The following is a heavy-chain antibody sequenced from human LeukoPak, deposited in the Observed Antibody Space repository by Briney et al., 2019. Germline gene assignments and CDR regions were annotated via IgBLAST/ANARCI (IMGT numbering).Heavy chain of an antibody. D-gene: IGHD3-9*01. CDR1: GFTFNSYS. J-gene: IGHJ4*02. V-gene: IGHV3-23*01. CDR3: AKLGGFDILTGIDH. CDR2: IDGSRGNT. Sequence: GGSLRLSCATSGFTFNSYSMSWVRQAPGKGLEWLSSIDGSRGNTYHADSVKGRFTISRDTSKNTLYLQMNSLRVEDTAKYYCAKLGGFDILTGIDHWGQGTLVTVSS.